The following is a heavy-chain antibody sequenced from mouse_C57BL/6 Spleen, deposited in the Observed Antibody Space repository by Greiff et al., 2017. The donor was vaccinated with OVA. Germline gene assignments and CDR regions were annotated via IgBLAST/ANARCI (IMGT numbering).Heavy chain of an antibody. J-gene: IGHJ3*01. CDR3: ASPRFAY. V-gene: IGHV1-82*01. CDR1: GYAFSSSW. CDR2: IYPGDGDT. Sequence: QVHVQQSGPELVKPGASVKISCKASGYAFSSSWMNWVKQRPGKGLEWIGRIYPGDGDTNYNGKFKGKATLTADKSSSTAYMQLSSLTSEDSAVYFCASPRFAYWGQGTLVTVSA.